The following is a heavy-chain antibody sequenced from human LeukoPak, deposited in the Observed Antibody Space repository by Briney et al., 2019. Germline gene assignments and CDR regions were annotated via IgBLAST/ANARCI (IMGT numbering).Heavy chain of an antibody. D-gene: IGHD3-3*01. CDR2: IYTSGST. Sequence: SETLSLTCTVSGGSISSYYWSWIRQPAGKGLEWIGRIYTSGSTNYNPSLKSRVTMSVDTSKNQFSLKLSSVTAADTAVYYCARENPYYDFWSGQGWFDPWGQGTLVTVSS. J-gene: IGHJ5*02. CDR3: ARENPYYDFWSGQGWFDP. V-gene: IGHV4-4*07. CDR1: GGSISSYY.